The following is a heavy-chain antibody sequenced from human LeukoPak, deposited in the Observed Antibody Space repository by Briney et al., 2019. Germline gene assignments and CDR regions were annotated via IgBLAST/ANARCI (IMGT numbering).Heavy chain of an antibody. CDR3: ARDVYSGSYFDY. D-gene: IGHD1-26*01. J-gene: IGHJ4*02. Sequence: PGGSLRLSCAASGFTFYSYAMTWVRQAPGMGPEWVSAISGSGGSTYYADSVKGRFTISRDNSKSTLYLQMNSLRAEDTAVYYCARDVYSGSYFDYWGQGTLVTVSS. V-gene: IGHV3-23*01. CDR2: ISGSGGST. CDR1: GFTFYSYA.